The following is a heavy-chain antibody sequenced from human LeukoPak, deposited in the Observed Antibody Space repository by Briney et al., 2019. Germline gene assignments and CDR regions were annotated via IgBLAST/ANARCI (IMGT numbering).Heavy chain of an antibody. CDR1: GGSFSGYY. Sequence: KPSETLSLTCAVYGGSFSGYYWSWIRQPPGKGLEWIGEINHSGSTNYNPSLKSRVTISVDTSKNQFSLKLSSVTAADTAVYYCATNAPYCSGGSCYERYYYYGMDVWGQGTTVTVSS. CDR2: INHSGST. V-gene: IGHV4-34*01. D-gene: IGHD2-15*01. CDR3: ATNAPYCSGGSCYERYYYYGMDV. J-gene: IGHJ6*02.